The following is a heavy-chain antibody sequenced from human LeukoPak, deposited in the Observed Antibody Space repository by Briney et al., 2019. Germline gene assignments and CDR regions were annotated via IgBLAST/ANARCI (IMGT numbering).Heavy chain of an antibody. V-gene: IGHV3-15*01. CDR3: TTVQRGGGSFDY. CDR2: IKSKIDGGTT. CDR1: XXAX. J-gene: IGHJ4*02. D-gene: IGHD1-1*01. Sequence: XXAXMTWVRQAPGRGLEWVGRIKSKIDGGTTDYAAPVKGRFTISRDDSKNTLYLQMNSLKTEDTAVYYCTTVQRGGGSFDYWGQGTLVTVSS.